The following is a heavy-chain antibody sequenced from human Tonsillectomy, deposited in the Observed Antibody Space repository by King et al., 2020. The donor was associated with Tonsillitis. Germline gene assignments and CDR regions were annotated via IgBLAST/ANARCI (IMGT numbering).Heavy chain of an antibody. CDR3: ARRRNQGVDRAMDY. D-gene: IGHD5-18*01. J-gene: IGHJ4*02. CDR1: GDSISSRSYY. Sequence: QLQESGPGLVKPSETLSLTCTVSGDSISSRSYYWGWIRQPPGKGLEWIGSISHSGSTNYNPSLKSRVTISADTSKNQFSLNLSSVTAAETAVYYCARRRNQGVDRAMDYWGQGTLVTVSS. V-gene: IGHV4-39*01. CDR2: ISHSGST.